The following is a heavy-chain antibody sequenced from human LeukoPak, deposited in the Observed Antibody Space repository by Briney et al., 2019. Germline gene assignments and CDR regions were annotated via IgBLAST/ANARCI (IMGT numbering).Heavy chain of an antibody. J-gene: IGHJ4*02. D-gene: IGHD2-2*01. CDR1: GFTFSSYS. V-gene: IGHV3-21*01. CDR2: ISSSSSYI. CDR3: AIYCSSTSCHPFDC. Sequence: GGSLRLSCAASGFTFSSYSMNWVRQAPGKGLEWVSSISSSSSYIYYADSVKGRFTISRDNAKNSLYLQMNSLRAEDTAVYYCAIYCSSTSCHPFDCWGQGTLVTVSS.